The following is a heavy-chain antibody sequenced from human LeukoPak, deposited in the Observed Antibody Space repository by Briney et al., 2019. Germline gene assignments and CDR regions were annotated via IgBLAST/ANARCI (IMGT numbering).Heavy chain of an antibody. CDR3: ARWTETYRSGGSCYAY. CDR2: IIPILGIA. V-gene: IGHV1-69*04. Sequence: ASVKVTCKASGGTFSSYAISWVRPAPGQGLEWMGRIIPILGIANYAQKFQGRVTITADKSTSTAYMELSSLRSEDTAVYYCARWTETYRSGGSCYAYWGQGTLVTVSS. D-gene: IGHD2-15*01. J-gene: IGHJ4*02. CDR1: GGTFSSYA.